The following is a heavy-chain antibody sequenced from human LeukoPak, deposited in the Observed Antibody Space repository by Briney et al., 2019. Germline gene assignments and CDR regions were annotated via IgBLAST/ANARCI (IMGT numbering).Heavy chain of an antibody. J-gene: IGHJ4*02. CDR1: GFTFSNYW. D-gene: IGHD3-10*01. CDR2: INQDGSEK. V-gene: IGHV3-7*04. CDR3: ARVIIVGGRSVFDN. Sequence: GGSLRLSCAASGFTFSNYWMSWVRQAPGKGLEWVANINQDGSEKYYVDPVKGRFTISRDNAKNSLSLQMDSLGAGDTAVYYCARVIIVGGRSVFDNWGQGTLVTVSS.